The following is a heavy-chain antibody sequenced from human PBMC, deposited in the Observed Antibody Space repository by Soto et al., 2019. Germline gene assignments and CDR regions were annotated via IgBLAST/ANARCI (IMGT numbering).Heavy chain of an antibody. J-gene: IGHJ4*02. D-gene: IGHD5-12*01. Sequence: EVQLVESGGGLVQPGRSLRLSCAASGFTFDDYAMHWVRQAPGKGLEWVSGISWNSGSIGYADSVKGRFTISRDNAKNSLYLQMNSLRAEDTALYYCAKVLREYRGYDRGPFDYWGQGTLVTVSS. V-gene: IGHV3-9*01. CDR1: GFTFDDYA. CDR2: ISWNSGSI. CDR3: AKVLREYRGYDRGPFDY.